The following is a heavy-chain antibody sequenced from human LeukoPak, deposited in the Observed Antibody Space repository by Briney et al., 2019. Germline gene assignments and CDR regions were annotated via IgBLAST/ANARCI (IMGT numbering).Heavy chain of an antibody. CDR2: IWFDGIRK. CDR3: ARDLEDSSPFGAFDM. D-gene: IGHD3-22*01. V-gene: IGHV3-33*01. J-gene: IGHJ3*02. Sequence: PGRSLRLSCAASGFTFSYYGMHWVRQVPGKGLEWVAAIWFDGIRKYYADSVKGRLTISRDNSKNTLYLQMNSLRAEDTAVYYCARDLEDSSPFGAFDMWGQGTMVTVSS. CDR1: GFTFSYYG.